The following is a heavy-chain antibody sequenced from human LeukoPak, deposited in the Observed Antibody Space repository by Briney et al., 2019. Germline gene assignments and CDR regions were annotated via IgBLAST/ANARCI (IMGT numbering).Heavy chain of an antibody. J-gene: IGHJ5*02. CDR2: ISYDGSNK. CDR3: ARGLEVVTAISQGWFDP. Sequence: GGSLRLSCAASGFTFSSYAMHWVRQAPGKGLEWVAVISYDGSNKYYADSVKGRFTISRDNPKNTLYLQMNSLRAEDTAVYYCARGLEVVTAISQGWFDPWGQGTLVTVSS. CDR1: GFTFSSYA. D-gene: IGHD2-21*02. V-gene: IGHV3-30-3*01.